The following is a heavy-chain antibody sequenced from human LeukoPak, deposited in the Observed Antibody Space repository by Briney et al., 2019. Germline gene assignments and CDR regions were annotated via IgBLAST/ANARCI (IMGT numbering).Heavy chain of an antibody. J-gene: IGHJ5*02. CDR3: ARRGLDDFWSGPGWFDP. Sequence: SETLSLTCTVSGGSISSSSYYWGWIRQPPGKGLEWIGSIYYSGSTYYNPSLKSRVTISVDTSKNQFSLKLSSVTAADTAVYYCARRGLDDFWSGPGWFDPWGQGTLVTVSS. CDR1: GGSISSSSYY. CDR2: IYYSGST. D-gene: IGHD3-3*01. V-gene: IGHV4-39*01.